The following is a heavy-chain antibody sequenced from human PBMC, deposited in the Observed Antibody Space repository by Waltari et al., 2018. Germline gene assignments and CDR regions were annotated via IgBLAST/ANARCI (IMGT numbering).Heavy chain of an antibody. D-gene: IGHD3-9*01. CDR2: IYHSGST. V-gene: IGHV4-38-2*01. Sequence: QVQLQESGPGLVKPSETLSLTCAVSGYSISGGYYWGWIRQPPGKGLEWIGSIYHSGSTYYNPSLKSRVTISVDTSKNQFSLKLSSVTAADTAVYYCARMGYDILTGYLPLRFDPLGQGTLVTVSS. J-gene: IGHJ5*02. CDR1: GYSISGGYY. CDR3: ARMGYDILTGYLPLRFDP.